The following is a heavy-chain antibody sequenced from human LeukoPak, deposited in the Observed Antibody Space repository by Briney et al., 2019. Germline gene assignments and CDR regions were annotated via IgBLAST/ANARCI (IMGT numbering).Heavy chain of an antibody. V-gene: IGHV4-38-2*01. CDR3: ASRYYDILTGYH. CDR1: GYFISSGYY. CDR2: IYYSGST. J-gene: IGHJ5*02. Sequence: PSETLSLTCAVSGYFISSGYYWGWIRQPPGKGLEWIGYIYYSGSTYYNPSLKSRVTISVDTSKNQFSLKLSSVTAADTAVYYCASRYYDILTGYHWGQGTLVTVSS. D-gene: IGHD3-9*01.